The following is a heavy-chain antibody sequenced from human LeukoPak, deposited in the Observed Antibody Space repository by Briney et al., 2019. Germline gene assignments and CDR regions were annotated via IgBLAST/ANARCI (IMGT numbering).Heavy chain of an antibody. D-gene: IGHD6-19*01. J-gene: IGHJ4*02. CDR2: INPNSGGT. CDR1: GYTFTGYY. CDR3: ARDLPVAGNNHFDY. Sequence: VASVKVSCKASGYTFTGYYMHWVRQAPGQGLEWMGRINPNSGGTNYAQKFQGRVTMTRDTSISTAYMELSRLRSDDTAVYYCARDLPVAGNNHFDYWGQGTLVTVSP. V-gene: IGHV1-2*06.